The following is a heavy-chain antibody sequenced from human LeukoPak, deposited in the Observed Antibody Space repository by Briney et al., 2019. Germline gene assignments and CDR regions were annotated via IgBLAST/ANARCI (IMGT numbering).Heavy chain of an antibody. CDR3: ATNTMFRGIHAFDI. V-gene: IGHV5-51*01. CDR2: MYPRDSDT. J-gene: IGHJ3*02. Sequence: GESLKISCKGSGYDFSSYWIVWVRPMPGKGLEWMGIMYPRDSDTRYSPSFQGQVTISADKSISTAYLQWSSLKASDNAMYYCATNTMFRGIHAFDIWGQGTMVTVSS. D-gene: IGHD3-10*01. CDR1: GYDFSSYW.